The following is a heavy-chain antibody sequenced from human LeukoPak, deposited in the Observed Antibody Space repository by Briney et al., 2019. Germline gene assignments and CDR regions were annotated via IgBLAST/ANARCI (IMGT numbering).Heavy chain of an antibody. Sequence: GASVKVSCKASGYTFTGYYMHWVRQAPGQGLEWMGWINPNSGGTNYAQKFQGRVTMTRGTSISTAYMELSRLRSDDTAVYYCARIPIEYSSSWEGVDYWGQGTLVTVSS. CDR3: ARIPIEYSSSWEGVDY. V-gene: IGHV1-2*02. CDR2: INPNSGGT. J-gene: IGHJ4*02. CDR1: GYTFTGYY. D-gene: IGHD6-13*01.